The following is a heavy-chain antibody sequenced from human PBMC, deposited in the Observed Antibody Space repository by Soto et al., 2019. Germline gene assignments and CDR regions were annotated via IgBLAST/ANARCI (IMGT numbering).Heavy chain of an antibody. J-gene: IGHJ5*02. CDR3: ASDLLSSGFLFDP. Sequence: EVQLVESGGGLVQPGGSLRLSCAYSGFTFSSYWMHWVRQAPGKGLVWVSRINSDGSSTSYADSVKGRFTISRDNDKNTLYLQMNSLRAEDTAVYYCASDLLSSGFLFDPWGQGTLVTVSS. CDR1: GFTFSSYW. D-gene: IGHD6-19*01. CDR2: INSDGSST. V-gene: IGHV3-74*01.